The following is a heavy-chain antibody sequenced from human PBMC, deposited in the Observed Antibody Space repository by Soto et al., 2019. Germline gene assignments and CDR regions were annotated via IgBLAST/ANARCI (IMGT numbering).Heavy chain of an antibody. V-gene: IGHV3-23*01. J-gene: IGHJ6*02. CDR3: AKTIGGYYYYGMDV. CDR2: ISGSGGST. Sequence: GGSLRLSCAAPGFTFSSYAMSWVRQALGKGLEWVSAISGSGGSTYYADSVKGRFTISRDNSKNTLYLQMNSLRAEDTAVYYCAKTIGGYYYYGMDVWGQGTTVTVSS. CDR1: GFTFSSYA. D-gene: IGHD3-16*01.